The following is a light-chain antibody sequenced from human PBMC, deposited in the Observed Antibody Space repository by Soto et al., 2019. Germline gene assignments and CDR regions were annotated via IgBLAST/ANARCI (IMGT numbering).Light chain of an antibody. Sequence: QSALTQPPSASGSPGQSVTISCTGTSSDVGGYNYVSWYQQHPGKAPKFMISEVSKRPSGVPDRFSGSKSGNTASLTDSGLQAEDEADYYCSSFAVNNNLVFGGGTKLTVL. V-gene: IGLV2-8*01. CDR3: SSFAVNNNLV. CDR2: EVS. CDR1: SSDVGGYNY. J-gene: IGLJ2*01.